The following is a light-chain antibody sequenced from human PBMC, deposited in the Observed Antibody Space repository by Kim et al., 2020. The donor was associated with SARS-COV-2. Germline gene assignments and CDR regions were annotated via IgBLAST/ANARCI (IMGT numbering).Light chain of an antibody. CDR3: NSRDNSGDHVV. CDR2: GKN. V-gene: IGLV3-19*01. Sequence: SSELTQDPAVSVALGQTVRITCQGDSLRTYYASWYQLKPGQAPILVIYGKNNRPSGIPDRFSASSSGNTASLTVTGAQAVDEADYYCNSRDNSGDHVVFG. CDR1: SLRTYY. J-gene: IGLJ2*01.